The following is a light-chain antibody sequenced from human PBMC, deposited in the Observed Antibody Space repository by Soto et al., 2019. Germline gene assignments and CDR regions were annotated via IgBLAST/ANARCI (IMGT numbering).Light chain of an antibody. Sequence: DIQMTQSPSSVSASVGDRVTLTCRASQNINSWLAWYQQKPGKAPKLLIYAASSLQSGVPSRFSGSGSGTDFTLTITSLQPEDVATYYCQQANTFPFAFGPGTKVDIK. CDR3: QQANTFPFA. CDR2: AAS. V-gene: IGKV1D-12*01. J-gene: IGKJ3*01. CDR1: QNINSW.